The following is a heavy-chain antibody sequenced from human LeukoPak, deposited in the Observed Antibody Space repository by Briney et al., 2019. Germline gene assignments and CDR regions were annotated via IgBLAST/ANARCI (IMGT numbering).Heavy chain of an antibody. CDR2: MNPNSGNT. D-gene: IGHD3-10*02. V-gene: IGHV1-8*01. J-gene: IGHJ5*02. Sequence: ASVKVSCKASGYTFTSYDINWVRQATGQGLEWMGWMNPNSGNTGNVQNFQGRLTMTRNTSISTVYMELSSLRSEDTAVYYCARGPRSGDLSLGYWFDPWGQGTLVSVSS. CDR1: GYTFTSYD. CDR3: ARGPRSGDLSLGYWFDP.